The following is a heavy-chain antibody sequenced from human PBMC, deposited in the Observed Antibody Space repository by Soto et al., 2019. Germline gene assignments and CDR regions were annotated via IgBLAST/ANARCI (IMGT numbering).Heavy chain of an antibody. J-gene: IGHJ5*02. CDR1: GGSFSCYY. Sequence: KPSETLSLTCAVYGGSFSCYYLNWIRQPPGKGLEWIGEIDHSGYTNYNPSLKSRVTISVDTSKNQFSLRLTSVTAADTAVYYCARVRDWFDPWGQGTLVTVSS. D-gene: IGHD3-3*01. V-gene: IGHV4-34*01. CDR3: ARVRDWFDP. CDR2: IDHSGYT.